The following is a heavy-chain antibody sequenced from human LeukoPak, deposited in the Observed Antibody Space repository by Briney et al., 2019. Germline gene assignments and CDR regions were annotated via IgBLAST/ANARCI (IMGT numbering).Heavy chain of an antibody. CDR3: AREYYDFWSGHPFDY. D-gene: IGHD3-3*01. V-gene: IGHV3-21*01. J-gene: IGHJ4*02. CDR1: GFTFNSYS. CDR2: ISSSSSYI. Sequence: GRSLRLSCAASGFTFNSYSMNWVRQAPGKGLEWVSSISSSSSYIYYADSVKGRFTISRDNAKNSLYLQMNSLRAEDTAVYYCAREYYDFWSGHPFDYWGQGTLVTVSS.